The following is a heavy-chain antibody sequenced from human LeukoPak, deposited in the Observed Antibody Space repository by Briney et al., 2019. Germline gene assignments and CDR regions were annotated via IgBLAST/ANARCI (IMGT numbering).Heavy chain of an antibody. J-gene: IGHJ4*02. D-gene: IGHD3-10*01. Sequence: SSETLSLTCTVSGGSISSYYWSWIRQPPGKGLEWIGYIYYSGSTNYNPSLKSRVTISVDTSKNQFSLKLSSVTAADTAVYYCASFTAFGMVPGYWGQGTLVTVSS. V-gene: IGHV4-59*01. CDR3: ASFTAFGMVPGY. CDR1: GGSISSYY. CDR2: IYYSGST.